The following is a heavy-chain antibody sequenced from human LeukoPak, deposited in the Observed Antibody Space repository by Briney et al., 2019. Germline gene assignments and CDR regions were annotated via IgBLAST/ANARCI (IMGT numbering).Heavy chain of an antibody. CDR2: ISRSGSHT. V-gene: IGHV3-23*01. CDR1: GFTFRSYD. J-gene: IGHJ4*02. Sequence: GGSLRLSCAVSGFTFRSYDMGWVRQAPGKGLEWISSISRSGSHTCYADSVKGRFTISRDNSKNTLYLQMNSLRADDTAVYYCAKDLYYYDSSGYYPFDYWGQGTLVTVSS. CDR3: AKDLYYYDSSGYYPFDY. D-gene: IGHD3-22*01.